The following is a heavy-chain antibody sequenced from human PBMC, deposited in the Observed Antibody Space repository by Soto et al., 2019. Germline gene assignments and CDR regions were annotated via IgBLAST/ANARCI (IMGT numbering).Heavy chain of an antibody. Sequence: SETLSLTCSFSGDSVTSHYLTWIRQSPEKGLEWIGYMHYTGFSHYNPSLKSRLTISVDKSKNQFTLQLTSVTVADTAVYYCATWYGNAGYTDWGQGTQVNVS. D-gene: IGHD4-4*01. CDR1: GDSVTSHY. V-gene: IGHV4-59*02. J-gene: IGHJ4*02. CDR2: MHYTGFS. CDR3: ATWYGNAGYTD.